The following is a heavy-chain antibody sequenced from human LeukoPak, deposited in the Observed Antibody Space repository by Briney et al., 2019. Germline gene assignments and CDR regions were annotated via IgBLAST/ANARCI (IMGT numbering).Heavy chain of an antibody. D-gene: IGHD1-26*01. V-gene: IGHV3-23*01. CDR1: GFTFSSYA. Sequence: GGSLGLSCVTSGFTFSSYAMSWVRQAPGKGLEWVSVISGSGGTTCYADSVKGRFTISRDNSKSTLYLQMNSLRAEDTAVYYCAKDTSGSTSYSYHYGMDVWGQGTTVTVSS. CDR3: AKDTSGSTSYSYHYGMDV. CDR2: ISGSGGTT. J-gene: IGHJ6*02.